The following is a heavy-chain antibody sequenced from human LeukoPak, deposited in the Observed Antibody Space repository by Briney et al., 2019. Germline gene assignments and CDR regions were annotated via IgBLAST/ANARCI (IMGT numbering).Heavy chain of an antibody. J-gene: IGHJ4*02. D-gene: IGHD3-10*01. Sequence: GGSLRLSCAASGFTFSSSAMHWVRQAPGKGLEWVAIISYDGRNKNYADSVKGRFTISRDNSKNTLYLQMNSLRPDDTTVYYCAKSYGSGSYYFDHWGQGTLVTVSS. CDR1: GFTFSSSA. V-gene: IGHV3-30-3*02. CDR3: AKSYGSGSYYFDH. CDR2: ISYDGRNK.